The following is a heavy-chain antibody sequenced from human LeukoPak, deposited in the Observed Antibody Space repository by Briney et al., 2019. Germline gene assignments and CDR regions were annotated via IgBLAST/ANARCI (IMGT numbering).Heavy chain of an antibody. CDR3: ARGRGFSYAYNYYYYMDV. D-gene: IGHD5-18*01. J-gene: IGHJ6*03. V-gene: IGHV4-61*09. CDR1: GGSISSGNYY. Sequence: SETLSLTCTVSGGSISSGNYYWSWIRQPAGKGLEWIGHIYTSGSTNYNPSLKSRVTMSLDTSKNQFSLKLNSVTAADTAVYYCARGRGFSYAYNYYYYMDVWGKGTTVTVSS. CDR2: IYTSGST.